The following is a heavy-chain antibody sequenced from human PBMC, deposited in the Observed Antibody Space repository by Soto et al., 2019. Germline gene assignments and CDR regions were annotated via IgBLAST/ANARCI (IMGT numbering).Heavy chain of an antibody. CDR3: AKDPGYHVDRGGDWFDP. CDR1: GFTFSSYA. Sequence: GGSLRLSCAASGFTFSSYAMTWVRQSPGKGLEWVSGISGSGGSTYYADSVKGPFTISRDNSKNTLYLQMNSLRAEDTAVYYCAKDPGYHVDRGGDWFDPWGQGTLVTVSS. V-gene: IGHV3-23*01. D-gene: IGHD2-2*01. CDR2: ISGSGGST. J-gene: IGHJ5*02.